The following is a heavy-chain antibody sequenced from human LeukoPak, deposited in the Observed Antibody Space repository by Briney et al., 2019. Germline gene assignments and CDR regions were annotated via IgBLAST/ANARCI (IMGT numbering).Heavy chain of an antibody. J-gene: IGHJ4*02. Sequence: PGGSLRLSCAASGFTFRTHTMHWVRQAPGKGLEWVSSISTSRTYIYYYADSVKGRFTISRDNAKNSLYLQMNSLRDEDTAVYYCARYEYSSGRMFDYWGQGTLVTVSS. V-gene: IGHV3-21*06. D-gene: IGHD6-19*01. CDR3: ARYEYSSGRMFDY. CDR2: ISTSRTYI. CDR1: GFTFRTHT.